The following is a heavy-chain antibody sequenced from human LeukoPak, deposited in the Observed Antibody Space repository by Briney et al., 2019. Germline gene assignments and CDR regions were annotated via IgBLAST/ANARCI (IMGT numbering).Heavy chain of an antibody. Sequence: SETLSLTCTVSGGSISSYYWSWIRQPPGKGLEWIGYIYYSGSTNYNPSLKSRVTLSVDTSKNQFSLKLSSVTAADTAVYYCARLDGSGRGYFDCWGQGTLVTVSS. CDR1: GGSISSYY. D-gene: IGHD3-10*01. V-gene: IGHV4-59*01. CDR3: ARLDGSGRGYFDC. J-gene: IGHJ4*02. CDR2: IYYSGST.